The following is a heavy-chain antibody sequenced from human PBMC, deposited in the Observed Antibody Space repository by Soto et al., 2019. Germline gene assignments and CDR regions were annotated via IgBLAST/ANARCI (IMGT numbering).Heavy chain of an antibody. V-gene: IGHV3-74*01. CDR2: SNSDGSST. CDR3: ARGRGNWFDP. CDR1: GFTFSSYW. J-gene: IGHJ5*02. Sequence: LRLSCAASGFTFSSYWMHWVRQAPGKGLVWVSRSNSDGSSTSYADSVKGRFTISRDNAKNTLYLQMNSLRAEDTAVYYCARGRGNWFDPWGQGTLVTVSS. D-gene: IGHD3-16*01.